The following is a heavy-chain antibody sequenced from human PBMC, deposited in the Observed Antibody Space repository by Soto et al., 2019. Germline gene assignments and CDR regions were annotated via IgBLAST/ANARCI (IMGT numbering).Heavy chain of an antibody. Sequence: EVQLVESGGGLVQAGGSLGLSCATSGFTFRHYWMHWVRQVPGKGLMWVSRITPDGSYTSYADSVKGRFTISRDNAKNTWYLQMNGLRVEDTAIYYCARDLIIVDTPGDDFDYGGQGTLVAVCS. CDR2: ITPDGSYT. J-gene: IGHJ4*02. D-gene: IGHD5-12*01. CDR1: GFTFRHYW. V-gene: IGHV3-74*01. CDR3: ARDLIIVDTPGDDFDY.